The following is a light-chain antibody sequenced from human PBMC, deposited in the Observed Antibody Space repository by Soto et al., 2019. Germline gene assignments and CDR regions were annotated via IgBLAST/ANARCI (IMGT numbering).Light chain of an antibody. CDR3: SSYTTSSLYV. V-gene: IGLV2-14*01. J-gene: IGLJ1*01. Sequence: QSALTQPASVSGSPGQSITISCTGSGRDIGAYDYVSWYQPHPGKAPKLLIYGVKNRPSGVSYRFSASKSAFTASLTISGLQAEDEAHYDCSSYTTSSLYVFGTGTKLTVL. CDR1: GRDIGAYDY. CDR2: GVK.